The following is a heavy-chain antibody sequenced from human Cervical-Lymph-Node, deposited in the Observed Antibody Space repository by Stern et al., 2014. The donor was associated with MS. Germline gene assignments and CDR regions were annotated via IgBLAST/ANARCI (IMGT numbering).Heavy chain of an antibody. CDR1: GFTFSSYG. J-gene: IGHJ4*02. V-gene: IGHV3-33*01. Sequence: VQLVQSGGGVVQPGRSLRLSCAASGFTFSSYGIHWVRQAPGKGLEWVAVIWYDESNKYYADSVKGRFTISRDNSKNTLYLQMNSLRAEDTAVYYCARGGGSWGYFDYWGQGTLVTVSS. CDR3: ARGGGSWGYFDY. D-gene: IGHD1-26*01. CDR2: IWYDESNK.